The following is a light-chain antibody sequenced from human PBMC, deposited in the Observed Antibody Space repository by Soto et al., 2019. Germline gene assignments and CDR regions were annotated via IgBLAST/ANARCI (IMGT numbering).Light chain of an antibody. J-gene: IGLJ2*01. CDR1: SSDVGGYNY. CDR3: SSYTSSSTLV. CDR2: EVS. V-gene: IGLV2-14*01. Sequence: QSVLTQPASVSGSPGQSITFSCTGTSSDVGGYNYVSWYQQHPGKAPKLMIYEVSNRPSGVSNRFSGSKSGNTASLTISGLQAEDEADYYCSSYTSSSTLVFGGGTKLTVL.